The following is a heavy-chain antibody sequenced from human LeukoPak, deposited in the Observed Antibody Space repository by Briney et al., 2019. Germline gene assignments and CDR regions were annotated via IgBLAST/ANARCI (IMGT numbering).Heavy chain of an antibody. J-gene: IGHJ4*02. CDR3: ARDFLLQGQLAQDNDY. Sequence: GGSLRLSCAVSGFTFSSYSMNWVRQAPGKGLEWVSCISSSSSYIYYADSVKGRFTISRDNAKNSLYLQMNSLRAEDTAVYYCARDFLLQGQLAQDNDYWGQGTLVTVSS. V-gene: IGHV3-21*01. D-gene: IGHD6-13*01. CDR1: GFTFSSYS. CDR2: ISSSSSYI.